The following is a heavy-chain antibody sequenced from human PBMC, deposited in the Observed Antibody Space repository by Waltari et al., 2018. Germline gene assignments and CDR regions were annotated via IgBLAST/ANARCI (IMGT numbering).Heavy chain of an antibody. CDR2: ISISSSYI. J-gene: IGHJ3*01. Sequence: EVQLVESGGGLVKPGGSLRISCAASGFTFSSYSMNWVRQAPGTGLGWVSFISISSSYIDYADSVKGRFTIPRDNAKNSLYLQRNSLRAEDTAVYYCARTIVSGSAHWGQGTMVTVSS. V-gene: IGHV3-21*01. D-gene: IGHD3-10*01. CDR1: GFTFSSYS. CDR3: ARTIVSGSAH.